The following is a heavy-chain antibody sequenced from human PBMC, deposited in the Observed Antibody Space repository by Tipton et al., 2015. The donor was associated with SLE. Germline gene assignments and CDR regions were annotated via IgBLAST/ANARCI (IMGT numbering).Heavy chain of an antibody. CDR3: ARASRIGDI. CDR2: IYYSGST. V-gene: IGHV4-59*11. CDR1: GGSISSHY. D-gene: IGHD3-22*01. Sequence: TLSLTCTVSGGSISSHYWSWIRQPPGKGLEWIGYIYYSGSTNYNPSLKSRVTISVDTSKNQFSLKLSSVTAADTAVYYCARASRIGDIWGQGTMATVSS. J-gene: IGHJ3*02.